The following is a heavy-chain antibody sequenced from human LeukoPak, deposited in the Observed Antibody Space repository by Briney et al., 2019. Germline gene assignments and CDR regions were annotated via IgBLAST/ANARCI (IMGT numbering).Heavy chain of an antibody. CDR3: ARDLFYGGSGSYWYFDL. J-gene: IGHJ2*01. CDR2: IYYNGST. D-gene: IGHD3-10*01. CDR1: GGSTSSYY. Sequence: PSETLSLTCTVSGGSTSSYYWNWIRQPPGKGLEWIGYIYYNGSTNYNPSLKSRVTISIDTSKNQLSLKVNSVTAADTAVYYCARDLFYGGSGSYWYFDLWGRGTLVTVSS. V-gene: IGHV4-59*01.